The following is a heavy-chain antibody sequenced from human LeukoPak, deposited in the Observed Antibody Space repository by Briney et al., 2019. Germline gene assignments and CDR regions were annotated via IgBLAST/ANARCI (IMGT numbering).Heavy chain of an antibody. CDR3: AKEETMSTVTTYCDY. Sequence: SGGSLRLSCAASGFTFSSYAMSWVRQAPGKRLEWVSAISGSGGSTYYADSVKGRFTISRDNSKNTLYLQMNSLRAEDTAVYYCAKEETMSTVTTYCDYWGQGTLVTVSS. V-gene: IGHV3-23*01. J-gene: IGHJ4*02. CDR2: ISGSGGST. D-gene: IGHD4-17*01. CDR1: GFTFSSYA.